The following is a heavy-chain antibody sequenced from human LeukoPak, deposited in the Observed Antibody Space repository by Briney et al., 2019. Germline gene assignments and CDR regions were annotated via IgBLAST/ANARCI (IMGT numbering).Heavy chain of an antibody. CDR1: GYTFTSYA. J-gene: IGHJ4*02. CDR3: ARVLFYYDSSGPWGY. Sequence: ASVKVSCKASGYTFTSYAMHWVRQAPGQRLEWMGWINAGNGNTKYSQKFQGRVTITRDTSASTAYMELSSLRSEDTAVYYCARVLFYYDSSGPWGYWSQGTLVTVSS. D-gene: IGHD3-22*01. V-gene: IGHV1-3*01. CDR2: INAGNGNT.